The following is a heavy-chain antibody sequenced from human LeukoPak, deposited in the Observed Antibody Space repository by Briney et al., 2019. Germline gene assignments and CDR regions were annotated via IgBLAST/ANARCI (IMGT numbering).Heavy chain of an antibody. V-gene: IGHV4-39*01. CDR3: TRQPYYYDSSGLG. Sequence: SETLSLTCTVSGGSISSSSYYWRWIRQPPGKGLEWIGSIYYSGSTYYNPSLKSRVTISVDTSKNQFSLKLSSVTAADTAVYYCTRQPYYYDSSGLGWGQGTLVTVSS. CDR2: IYYSGST. CDR1: GGSISSSSYY. D-gene: IGHD3-22*01. J-gene: IGHJ4*02.